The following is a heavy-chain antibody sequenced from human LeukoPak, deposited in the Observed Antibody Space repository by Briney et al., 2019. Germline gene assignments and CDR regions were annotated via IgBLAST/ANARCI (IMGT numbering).Heavy chain of an antibody. D-gene: IGHD1-26*01. CDR2: IYYSGST. CDR1: GGSISSYY. J-gene: IGHJ6*03. V-gene: IGHV4-59*12. CDR3: ARFPRGAGRRYMDV. Sequence: SETLSLTCTVSGGSISSYYWSWIRQPPGKGLEWIGSIYYSGSTYYNPSLKSRVTISVDTSKNQFSLKLSSVTAADTAVYYCARFPRGAGRRYMDVWGKGTTVTASS.